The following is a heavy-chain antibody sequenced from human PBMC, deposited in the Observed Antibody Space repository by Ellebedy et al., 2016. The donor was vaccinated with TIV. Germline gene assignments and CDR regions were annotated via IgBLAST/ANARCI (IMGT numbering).Heavy chain of an antibody. CDR2: VSGTGGTT. Sequence: GESLKISXAASGFTFSSYAMSWVRQAPGKGLEWVSAVSGTGGTTYYADSVRGRFTISRDNLKNTLYLQMNSLRAEDTAVYYCATSGAFGSGGTSYSLLGYWGRGTLVTVSS. CDR3: ATSGAFGSGGTSYSLLGY. J-gene: IGHJ4*02. CDR1: GFTFSSYA. D-gene: IGHD2-15*01. V-gene: IGHV3-23*01.